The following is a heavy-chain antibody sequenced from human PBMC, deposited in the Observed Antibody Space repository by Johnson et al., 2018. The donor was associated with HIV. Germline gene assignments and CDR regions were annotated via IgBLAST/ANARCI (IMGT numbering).Heavy chain of an antibody. CDR1: GFTVSSNY. D-gene: IGHD3-22*01. Sequence: VQLVESGGGLVQPGGSLRLSCAASGFTVSSNYMSWVRQAPGKGLEWVSVIYSGGSTSYADSVKGRFTISRDNSKNTLYLQMNSLRAEDTAVYYCARDVAATMIVVGGAYDAFDIWGQGTMVTVSS. CDR2: IYSGGST. J-gene: IGHJ3*02. CDR3: ARDVAATMIVVGGAYDAFDI. V-gene: IGHV3-66*01.